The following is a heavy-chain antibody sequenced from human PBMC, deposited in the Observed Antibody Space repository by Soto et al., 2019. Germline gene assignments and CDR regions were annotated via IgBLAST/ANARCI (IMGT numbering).Heavy chain of an antibody. CDR1: GFIFSNYG. V-gene: IGHV3-33*01. D-gene: IGHD2-15*01. J-gene: IGHJ5*02. CDR3: ARVGCSGGTCYNWFDP. Sequence: QEQLVESGGGVVQPGRSLKLSCAASGFIFSNYGMHWVRQPPGKGLEWVAVIWSDGSDERYADSVAGRFSISRDNSKNTLYLQMNCLRVEDTALYYCARVGCSGGTCYNWFDPWGQGTLVTVSS. CDR2: IWSDGSDE.